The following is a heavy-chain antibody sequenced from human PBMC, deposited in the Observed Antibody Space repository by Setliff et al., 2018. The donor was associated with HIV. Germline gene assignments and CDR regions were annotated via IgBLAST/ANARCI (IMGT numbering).Heavy chain of an antibody. D-gene: IGHD2-15*01. CDR3: ARGRCSGGTCSGRYSYLHTDV. Sequence: SETLSLTCAVYGASFSDYSWTWIRRLPGKGLEWIGEIYESGRTDYNPSLTSRVTMSVDSSKKQFSLRLTSVTAADTALYYCARGRCSGGTCSGRYSYLHTDVWGKGTTVTVSS. CDR1: GASFSDYS. V-gene: IGHV4-34*01. J-gene: IGHJ6*04. CDR2: IYESGRT.